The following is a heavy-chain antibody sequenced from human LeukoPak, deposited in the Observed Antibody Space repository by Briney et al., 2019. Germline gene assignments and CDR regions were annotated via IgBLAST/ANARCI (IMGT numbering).Heavy chain of an antibody. J-gene: IGHJ4*02. Sequence: GGSLRLSCAASGFTFSSYEMNWVRQAPGKGLEWVSYISSSGSTIYYADSVKGRFTISRDNAKNSLYLQMNSLRVEDTAVYYCARGEYCSSTSPCLDSWGQGTLVTVSS. V-gene: IGHV3-48*03. CDR1: GFTFSSYE. D-gene: IGHD2-2*01. CDR2: ISSSGSTI. CDR3: ARGEYCSSTSPCLDS.